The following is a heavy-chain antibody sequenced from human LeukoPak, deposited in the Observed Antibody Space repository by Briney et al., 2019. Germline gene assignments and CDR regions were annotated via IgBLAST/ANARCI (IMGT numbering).Heavy chain of an antibody. V-gene: IGHV3-73*01. CDR1: RFTFSGSA. CDR2: IRSKTNIYAT. D-gene: IGHD1-26*01. J-gene: IGHJ3*02. Sequence: PGGSLRLSCAASRFTFSGSAIHWVRQASGKGLEWVGRIRSKTNIYATAYAASVKGRFTISRDNSKNTLYLQMNSLRGEDTAVYYCAKGRQLRRSDAFDIWGQGTMVTVSS. CDR3: AKGRQLRRSDAFDI.